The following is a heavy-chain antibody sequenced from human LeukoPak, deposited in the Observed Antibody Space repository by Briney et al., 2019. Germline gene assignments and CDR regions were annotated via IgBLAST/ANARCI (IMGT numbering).Heavy chain of an antibody. CDR3: ARDPLIDSGSDY. V-gene: IGHV3-11*06. D-gene: IGHD3-10*01. CDR2: ISSSSSYT. J-gene: IGHJ4*02. Sequence: GGSLRLSCAASGFTFSDYYMSWIRQAPGKGLEWVSYISSSSSYTNYADSVKSRFTISRDNAKNSLYLQMNSLRAEGTAVYYCARDPLIDSGSDYWGQGTLVTVSS. CDR1: GFTFSDYY.